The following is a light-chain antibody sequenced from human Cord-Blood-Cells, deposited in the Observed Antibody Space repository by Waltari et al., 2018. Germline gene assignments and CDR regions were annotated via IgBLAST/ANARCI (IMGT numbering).Light chain of an antibody. J-gene: IGKJ3*01. CDR1: QSISSW. V-gene: IGKV1-5*01. CDR3: QQYNSYSMT. Sequence: DIQMTQSPYTLSASVGDRVTITCRASQSISSWLAWYQQKPGKAPKLLIYDASRLGSGVPPSFSCSGSGTAYTLSIIFLQPYIFATSACQQYNSYSMTFCPGTTVYIK. CDR2: DAS.